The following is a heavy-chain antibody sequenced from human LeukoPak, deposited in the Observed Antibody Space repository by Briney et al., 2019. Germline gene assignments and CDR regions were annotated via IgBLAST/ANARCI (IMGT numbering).Heavy chain of an antibody. CDR2: IISDGSST. J-gene: IGHJ3*02. CDR1: GFTFSSYW. D-gene: IGHD5-24*01. V-gene: IGHV3-74*01. Sequence: GGSLTLPCAASGFTFSSYWLHWVRHPPGKGLVWVSRIISDGSSTSYADSVKGRFTSSRDNAKNTLYLQMNSQRAEDTAVYYCASHIRRDGYNYGRAFDIWGQGTMVTVSS. CDR3: ASHIRRDGYNYGRAFDI.